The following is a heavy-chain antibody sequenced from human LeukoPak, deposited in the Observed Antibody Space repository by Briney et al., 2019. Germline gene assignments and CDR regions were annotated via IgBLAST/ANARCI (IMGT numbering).Heavy chain of an antibody. CDR3: AAYGDSPRESEY. J-gene: IGHJ4*02. V-gene: IGHV4-39*01. Sequence: PSETLSLTRTVSGGSITRSIYFWGWIRQPPGKGLEWIGSIYYSGSTYSNPSLKSRVTISVDTSKNQFSLKLSSVTAADTAVYYCAAYGDSPRESEYWGQRTLVTVSS. CDR2: IYYSGST. D-gene: IGHD4-17*01. CDR1: GGSITRSIYF.